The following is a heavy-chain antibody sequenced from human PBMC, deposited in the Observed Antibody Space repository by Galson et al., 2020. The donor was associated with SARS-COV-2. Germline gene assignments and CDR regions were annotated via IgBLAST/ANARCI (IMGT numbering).Heavy chain of an antibody. CDR2: IGGSGSTT. D-gene: IGHD3-16*01. V-gene: IGHV3-23*01. CDR1: GIIFSSYA. J-gene: IGHJ4*02. Sequence: GESLKISCVGSGIIFSSYAMSWVRQAPGKGLEWVSVIGGSGSTTYYADSVKGRFTISRDNAKNTLYLQMNSLRAEDTGIYFCAKEMRYYYDSGGHPGLDYWGQGSLVTVSS. CDR3: AKEMRYYYDSGGHPGLDY.